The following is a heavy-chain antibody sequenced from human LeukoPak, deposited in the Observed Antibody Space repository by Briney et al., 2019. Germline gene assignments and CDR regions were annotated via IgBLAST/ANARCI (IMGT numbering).Heavy chain of an antibody. D-gene: IGHD4-17*01. CDR3: ARDMISYGDYILGYGMDV. CDR2: ITGSGGST. J-gene: IGHJ6*02. V-gene: IGHV3-23*01. Sequence: PGGSLRLSCAASGFTFSSYVLSWARQAPGQGLEWVSTITGSGGSTYYADSVKGRFSISRDNSKNTLYLQMNSLRAEDTAVYYCARDMISYGDYILGYGMDVWGQGTTVTVSS. CDR1: GFTFSSYV.